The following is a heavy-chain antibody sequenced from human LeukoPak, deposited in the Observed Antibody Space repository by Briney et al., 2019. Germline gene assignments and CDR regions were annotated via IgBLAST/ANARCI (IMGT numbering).Heavy chain of an antibody. Sequence: PGGSLRLSCSAPGFTLGSYAMSSVRQAPGKGLEWVSAISGSGGSTYYADSVKGRFTISRDNSKNTLYLQMNSLRAEDTALYYCAKDCTSTNCYVDYWGQGTLVTVSS. V-gene: IGHV3-23*01. CDR2: ISGSGGST. CDR1: GFTLGSYA. D-gene: IGHD2-2*01. CDR3: AKDCTSTNCYVDY. J-gene: IGHJ4*02.